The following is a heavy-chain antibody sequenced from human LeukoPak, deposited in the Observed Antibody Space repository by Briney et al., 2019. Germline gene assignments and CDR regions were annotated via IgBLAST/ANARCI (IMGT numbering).Heavy chain of an antibody. CDR3: AREKIFNFWSGYYKSDDAFDI. CDR2: ISSSGSTI. D-gene: IGHD3-3*01. V-gene: IGHV3-11*04. CDR1: GFTFSDYY. J-gene: IGHJ3*02. Sequence: LRLSCAASGFTFSDYYMSWIRQAPGKGLEWVSYISSSGSTIYYADSVKGRFTISRDNAKNSLYLQMNSLRAEDTAVYYCAREKIFNFWSGYYKSDDAFDIWGQGTMVTVSS.